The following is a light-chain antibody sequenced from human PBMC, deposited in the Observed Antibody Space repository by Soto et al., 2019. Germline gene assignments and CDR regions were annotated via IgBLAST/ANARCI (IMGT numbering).Light chain of an antibody. Sequence: QSALTQPASVSGSPGQSITISCTGTSSDVGSYNLVSWYQHHPGKAPKLMIYDVSKRPSGGSNRFSCSKSGNTASLTISGLQAEDEADYSRCSYAGSLYVFGNGTKLTVL. CDR3: CSYAGSLYV. J-gene: IGLJ1*01. CDR2: DVS. CDR1: SSDVGSYNL. V-gene: IGLV2-23*02.